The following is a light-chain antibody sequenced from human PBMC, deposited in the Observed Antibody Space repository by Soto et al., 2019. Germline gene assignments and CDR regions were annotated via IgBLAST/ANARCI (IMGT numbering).Light chain of an antibody. CDR2: DAS. J-gene: IGKJ3*01. CDR3: QQRSTCPPSPFT. V-gene: IGKV3-11*01. CDR1: QSISDL. Sequence: EIVLTQSPATVSLSPGERATLSCRASQSISDLLAWYQQKPGQAPRLLIFDASHRATGIPARFSGSGSGTDFTLTISSLAPEDFAVYFCQQRSTCPPSPFTFGPGTKVDIK.